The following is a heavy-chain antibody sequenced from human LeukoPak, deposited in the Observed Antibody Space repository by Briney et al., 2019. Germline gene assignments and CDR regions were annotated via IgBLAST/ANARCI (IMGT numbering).Heavy chain of an antibody. D-gene: IGHD1-1*01. Sequence: VASVKVSCKASGGTFSSYAISWVRQAPGQGLEWMGGIIPIFGTANYAQKFQGRVTITADESTSTAYMELSSLRSEDTAVYYSATSLGYNWNDPSGYWGQGTLVTVSS. CDR2: IIPIFGTA. CDR3: ATSLGYNWNDPSGY. V-gene: IGHV1-69*13. CDR1: GGTFSSYA. J-gene: IGHJ4*02.